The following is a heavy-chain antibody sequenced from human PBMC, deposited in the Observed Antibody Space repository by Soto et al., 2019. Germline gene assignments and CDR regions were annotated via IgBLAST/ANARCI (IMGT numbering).Heavy chain of an antibody. D-gene: IGHD6-6*01. V-gene: IGHV3-30*04. CDR3: TKSSGGSSSGGMDY. CDR1: GFIFKNYA. CDR2: ITRDGYNK. J-gene: IGHJ4*02. Sequence: GGSLRLSCAVSGFIFKNYALNWVRQAPGKGLEWVASITRDGYNKYYADSVKGRFTISRDNSKNTLSLQMTALRVEDSSVYYCTKSSGGSSSGGMDYWGPETLVTFSS.